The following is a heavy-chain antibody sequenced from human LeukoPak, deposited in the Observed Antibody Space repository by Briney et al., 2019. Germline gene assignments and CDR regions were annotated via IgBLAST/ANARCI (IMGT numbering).Heavy chain of an antibody. CDR1: GYTFTSYY. CDR3: ARDLPPESLYCSSTSCRFDY. J-gene: IGHJ4*02. CDR2: INPNSGGT. V-gene: IGHV1-2*06. D-gene: IGHD2-2*01. Sequence: ASVKVSCKASGYTFTSYYMHWVRQAPGQGLEWMGRINPNSGGTNYAQKFQGRVTMTRDTSISTAYMELSRLRSDDTAVYYCARDLPPESLYCSSTSCRFDYWGQGTLVTVSS.